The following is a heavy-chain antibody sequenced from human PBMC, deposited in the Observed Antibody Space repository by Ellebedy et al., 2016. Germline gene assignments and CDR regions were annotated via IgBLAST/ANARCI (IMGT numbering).Heavy chain of an antibody. CDR3: ARVEVTAAGTWGWFDP. CDR1: GGSISSYY. Sequence: SETLSLTCTVSGGSISSYYWSWIRQPPGKGLEWIGYIYYSGSTNYNPSLKSRVTISVDTSKNQFSLKLSSVTAADTAVYYCARVEVTAAGTWGWFDPWGQGTLVTVSS. V-gene: IGHV4-59*01. J-gene: IGHJ5*02. CDR2: IYYSGST. D-gene: IGHD6-13*01.